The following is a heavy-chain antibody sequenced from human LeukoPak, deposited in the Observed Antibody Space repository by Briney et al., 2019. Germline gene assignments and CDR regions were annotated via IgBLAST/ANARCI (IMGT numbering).Heavy chain of an antibody. D-gene: IGHD4-17*01. CDR3: ARGRAYGDYVDY. Sequence: GASVKVSCKASGYTFTSYAMNWVRQAPGQGLEWMGIINPSGGITSYAQKFQGRVTMTRDTSTSTVYMELGRLRSEDQAVYSCARGRAYGDYVDYWGQGTLVTVSS. CDR2: INPSGGIT. CDR1: GYTFTSYA. V-gene: IGHV1-46*01. J-gene: IGHJ4*02.